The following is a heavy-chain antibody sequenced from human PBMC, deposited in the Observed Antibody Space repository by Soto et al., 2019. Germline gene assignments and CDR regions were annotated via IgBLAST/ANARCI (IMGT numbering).Heavy chain of an antibody. D-gene: IGHD3-10*01. J-gene: IGHJ4*02. CDR3: AKKVNSGPGSQYFDY. CDR1: GFTFSSYS. V-gene: IGHV3-23*01. Sequence: QPGGSLRLSCAASGFTFSSYSMSWVRQAPGKGLEWVSGFRAGGDDGTTYYADYAKGRFTISRDNSKNTLFLQMNSLRAEDTAIYYCAKKVNSGPGSQYFDYWGQGTLVTVSS. CDR2: FRAGGDDGTT.